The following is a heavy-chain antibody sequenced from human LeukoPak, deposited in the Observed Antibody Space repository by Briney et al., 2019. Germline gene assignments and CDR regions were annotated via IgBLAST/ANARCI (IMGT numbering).Heavy chain of an antibody. V-gene: IGHV3-53*01. Sequence: GGSLRLSCAASGFSVSSNYMSWVRQAPGKGLEWVSIIFSSNNTYYADSVKGRFTIPRDNPTNTLYLQMNSLRAEDPAVYYCARTVGYGDYSWFDPWGQGTLVTVSS. CDR3: ARTVGYGDYSWFDP. D-gene: IGHD4-17*01. CDR2: IFSSNNT. J-gene: IGHJ5*02. CDR1: GFSVSSNY.